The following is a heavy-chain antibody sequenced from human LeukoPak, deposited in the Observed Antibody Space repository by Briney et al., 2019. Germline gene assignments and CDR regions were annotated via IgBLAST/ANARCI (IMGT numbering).Heavy chain of an antibody. D-gene: IGHD3-22*01. J-gene: IGHJ4*02. Sequence: GGSLKISCKGSGYSFTSYWIGWVRQMPGKGLEWMGIIYPGDSDTRYSPSFQGQVTISADKSISTAYLQWSSLKASDTAMYCCARAGYYYDSSGYPIIDYWGQGTLVTVSS. CDR2: IYPGDSDT. V-gene: IGHV5-51*01. CDR1: GYSFTSYW. CDR3: ARAGYYYDSSGYPIIDY.